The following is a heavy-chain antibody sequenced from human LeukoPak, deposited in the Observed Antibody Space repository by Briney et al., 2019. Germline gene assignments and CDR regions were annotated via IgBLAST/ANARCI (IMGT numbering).Heavy chain of an antibody. CDR1: GYTFTSYG. D-gene: IGHD6-6*01. CDR2: ISAYNGNT. CDR3: ARVPSTSIAARPRDY. V-gene: IGHV1-18*01. J-gene: IGHJ4*02. Sequence: ASVNVSCKASGYTFTSYGISWVRQAPGQGLEWMGWISAYNGNTNYAQKLQGRVTMTTDTSTSTAYMELRSLRSDDTAVYYCARVPSTSIAARPRDYWGQGTLVTVSS.